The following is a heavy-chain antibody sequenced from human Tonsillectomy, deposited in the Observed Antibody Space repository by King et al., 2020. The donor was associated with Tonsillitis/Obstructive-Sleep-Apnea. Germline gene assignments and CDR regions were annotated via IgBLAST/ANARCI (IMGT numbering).Heavy chain of an antibody. J-gene: IGHJ4*02. D-gene: IGHD2-2*01. CDR2: ISSSGSTI. V-gene: IGHV3-48*03. Sequence: VQLVESGGGLVQPGGSLRLSCAASGFTFSSYEMNWVRQAPGKGLEWVSYISSSGSTIYYADSVKGRFTISRDNAKNSLYLQMISLRAEDTAVYYCARRYCSSTSCYADYWGQGTLVTVSS. CDR1: GFTFSSYE. CDR3: ARRYCSSTSCYADY.